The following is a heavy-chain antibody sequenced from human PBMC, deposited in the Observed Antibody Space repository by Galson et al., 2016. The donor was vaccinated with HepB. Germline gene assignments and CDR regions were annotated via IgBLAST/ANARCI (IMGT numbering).Heavy chain of an antibody. J-gene: IGHJ4*02. D-gene: IGHD3-22*01. CDR2: IWDDGTNK. CDR3: VRDRYYDSRGYYEREGYFDY. V-gene: IGHV3-33*01. Sequence: SLRLSCAASGFTFDSYGMHWVRQAPGKGLEWVAVIWDDGTNKYYADSVKGRFTISRDNSKNTVDLQMNTLRAEDTAVYYCVRDRYYDSRGYYEREGYFDYWGQGTLVTVSS. CDR1: GFTFDSYG.